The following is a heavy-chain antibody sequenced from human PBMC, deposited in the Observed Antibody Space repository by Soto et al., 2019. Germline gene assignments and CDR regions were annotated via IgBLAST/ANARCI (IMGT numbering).Heavy chain of an antibody. D-gene: IGHD2-21*02. CDR3: ARLTVVVTANNSFDY. CDR2: IYYSGST. V-gene: IGHV4-30-4*01. J-gene: IGHJ4*02. Sequence: SETLSLTCTVSGGSISSGDYYWSWIRQPPGKGLEWIGYIYYSGSTYYNPSLKSRVTISVDTSKNQFSLKLSSVTAADTAVYYCARLTVVVTANNSFDYWGQGTLVTVSS. CDR1: GGSISSGDYY.